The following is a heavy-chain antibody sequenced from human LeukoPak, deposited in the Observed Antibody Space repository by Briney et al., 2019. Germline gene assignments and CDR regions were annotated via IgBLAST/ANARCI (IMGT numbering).Heavy chain of an antibody. Sequence: PSETLSLTCTVSGGSISSSSYYWGWIRQPPGKGLEWIGSIYYSGSTYYNPSLKSRVTISVDTSKNQFSLKLSSVTAADTAVYYCARQFYSSRSDAFDIWGQGTMVTVSS. CDR1: GGSISSSSYY. J-gene: IGHJ3*02. CDR2: IYYSGST. V-gene: IGHV4-39*01. CDR3: ARQFYSSRSDAFDI. D-gene: IGHD6-13*01.